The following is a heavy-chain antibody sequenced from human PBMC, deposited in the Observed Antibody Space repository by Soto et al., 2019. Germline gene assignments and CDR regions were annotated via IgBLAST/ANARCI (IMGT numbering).Heavy chain of an antibody. CDR2: IYHSGIT. V-gene: IGHV4-61*01. CDR1: GASVSSGNHY. J-gene: IGHJ4*02. D-gene: IGHD6-19*01. CDR3: ARGWDSTS. Sequence: SGTLSLTCTVSGASVSSGNHYWSWVRQPPGKGLEWIGYIYHSGITNYNPSLKSRVTISADTSRNQFSLKVSSVTAADTAVYYCARGWDSTSWGQGSLVT.